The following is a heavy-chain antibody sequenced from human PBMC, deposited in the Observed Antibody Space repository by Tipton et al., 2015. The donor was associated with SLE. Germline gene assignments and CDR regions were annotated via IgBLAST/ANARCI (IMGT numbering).Heavy chain of an antibody. V-gene: IGHV3-74*01. D-gene: IGHD4-11*01. CDR3: ARAAYSNPGDFFDY. J-gene: IGHJ4*02. CDR2: INSDGSST. Sequence: GSLRLSCAASGFAFSDYWIYWVRQVPGKGLVWVSRINSDGSSTSYADSVKGRFTISRDNAKNTVCLQMNSLRAEDTGVYYCARAAYSNPGDFFDYWGQGTLVTVSS. CDR1: GFAFSDYW.